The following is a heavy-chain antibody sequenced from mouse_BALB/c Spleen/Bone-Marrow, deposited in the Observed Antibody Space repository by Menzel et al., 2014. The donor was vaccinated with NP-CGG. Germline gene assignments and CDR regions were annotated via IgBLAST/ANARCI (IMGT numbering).Heavy chain of an antibody. D-gene: IGHD2-1*01. V-gene: IGHV4-1*02. CDR2: INPDSSTI. CDR3: ARQGYYGKGDY. J-gene: IGHJ2*01. Sequence: EVKLMESGGGLVQPGGSLKLSCAASGFDFSRYWMSWVRQAPGKGLEWIGEINPDSSTINYTPSLKDKFIISRDNAKNTLFLQMSKVRSEDTAFYYCARQGYYGKGDYWGQGTTLTVSS. CDR1: GFDFSRYW.